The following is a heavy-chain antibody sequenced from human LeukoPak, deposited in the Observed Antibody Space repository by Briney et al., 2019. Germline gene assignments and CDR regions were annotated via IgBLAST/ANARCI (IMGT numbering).Heavy chain of an antibody. CDR1: GYSISRGYY. CDR3: ARNSVLTMYPISEEGWFDP. D-gene: IGHD2-8*01. J-gene: IGHJ5*02. Sequence: SETLSLTCDVSGYSISRGYYWGWIRQPPGKGLEWIGSIYHRGSTYYNPSLKTRVTISIDTSKNQFALKLRSVTAADTAVYYCARNSVLTMYPISEEGWFDPWGQGTLVTVSS. V-gene: IGHV4-38-2*01. CDR2: IYHRGST.